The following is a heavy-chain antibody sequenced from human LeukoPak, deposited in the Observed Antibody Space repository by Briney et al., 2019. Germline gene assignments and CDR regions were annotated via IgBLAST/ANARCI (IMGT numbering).Heavy chain of an antibody. J-gene: IGHJ4*02. CDR3: ARLAAFSNYYDSSGYGDFDY. Sequence: GESLKISCKGSGYSFISYWISWVRQMPGKGLEWMGRIDPSDSCTNYSPSFQGHVTISADKSISTAYLQWSSLKASDTAMYYCARLAAFSNYYDSSGYGDFDYWGQGTLVTVSS. V-gene: IGHV5-10-1*01. CDR1: GYSFISYW. D-gene: IGHD3-22*01. CDR2: IDPSDSCT.